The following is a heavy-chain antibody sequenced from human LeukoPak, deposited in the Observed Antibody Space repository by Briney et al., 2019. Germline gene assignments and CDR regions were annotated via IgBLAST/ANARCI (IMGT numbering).Heavy chain of an antibody. D-gene: IGHD6-19*01. CDR3: ARDSEAVPSRGQWLVERSALDY. Sequence: SETLSLTCTVSGGSISSSSYYWGWIRQPPGKGLEWIGYIYYSGSTNYNPSLKSRVTISVDTSKNQFSLKLSSATAADTAVYYCARDSEAVPSRGQWLVERSALDYWGQGTLVTVSS. CDR1: GGSISSSSYY. J-gene: IGHJ4*02. CDR2: IYYSGST. V-gene: IGHV4-61*05.